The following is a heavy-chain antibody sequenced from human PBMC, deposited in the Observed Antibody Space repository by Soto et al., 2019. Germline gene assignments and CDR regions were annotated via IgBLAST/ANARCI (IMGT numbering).Heavy chain of an antibody. CDR3: ARRQLAVAVSPLFGT. CDR1: GLSITDSEMG. J-gene: IGHJ5*02. CDR2: IDSSGEK. Sequence: QVTLKESGPVLVKPTEPLTLRCTVSGLSITDSEMGVCWIRQPPGQPLEWLAHIDSSGEKSYRTFLKSRLAISNDTSKSQIVRTMTNMDPADTATYYCARRQLAVAVSPLFGTWGQGIPVTVSS. D-gene: IGHD6-13*01. V-gene: IGHV2-26*01.